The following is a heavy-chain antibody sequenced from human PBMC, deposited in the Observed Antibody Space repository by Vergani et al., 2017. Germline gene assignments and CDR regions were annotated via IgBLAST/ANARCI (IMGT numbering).Heavy chain of an antibody. V-gene: IGHV4-30-4*01. CDR2: IYYSGST. CDR1: GGSISSGDYY. Sequence: QVQLQESGPGLVKPSQTLFLTCTVSGGSISSGDYYWSWIRQPPGKGLEWIGYIYYSGSTYYNPSLKSRVTISVDTSKNQFSLKLSSVTAADTAVYYCARXRDGSGSYYNWFDPWGQGTLVTVSS. D-gene: IGHD3-10*01. J-gene: IGHJ5*02. CDR3: ARXRDGSGSYYNWFDP.